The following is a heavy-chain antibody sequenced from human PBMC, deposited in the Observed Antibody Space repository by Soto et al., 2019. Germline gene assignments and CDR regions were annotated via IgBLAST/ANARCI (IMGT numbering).Heavy chain of an antibody. CDR2: INPSGGST. CDR3: ARHCCGEHIVVVTGMDV. D-gene: IGHD2-21*01. Sequence: ASVKVSCMASGYTFTSYYMHWVRQAPGQGLEWMGIINPSGGSTSYAQKFQGRVTMTRDTSTSTVYMELSSLKASDTAMYYCARHCCGEHIVVVTGMDVWGQGTTVTVSS. CDR1: GYTFTSYY. V-gene: IGHV1-46*01. J-gene: IGHJ6*02.